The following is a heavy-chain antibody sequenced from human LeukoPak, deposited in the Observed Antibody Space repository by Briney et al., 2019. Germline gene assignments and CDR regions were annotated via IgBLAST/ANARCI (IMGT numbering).Heavy chain of an antibody. D-gene: IGHD3-3*01. CDR3: AKDRSIFGVVTRRHPLDY. V-gene: IGHV7-4-1*02. CDR1: GYTFTSYA. Sequence: ASVKVSCKASGYTFTSYAMNWVRQAPGQGLEWMGWINTNTGNPTYAQGFTGRFVFSLDTSVSTAYLQISSLRAEDTAVYYCAKDRSIFGVVTRRHPLDYWGQGTLVTVSS. CDR2: INTNTGNP. J-gene: IGHJ4*02.